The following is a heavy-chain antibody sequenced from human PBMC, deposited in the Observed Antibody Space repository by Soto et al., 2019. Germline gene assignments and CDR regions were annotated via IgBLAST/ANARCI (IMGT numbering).Heavy chain of an antibody. J-gene: IGHJ4*02. V-gene: IGHV3-33*01. CDR1: GFTFSSYG. Sequence: QVQLVEAGGGVVQPGRSLRLSSASSGFTFSSYGMHWVRQAAGKGLGWVAVIWYDGSNKYYADSVKGRFTISRDKNKNPLYLQMNSLRAEDTAVYYCARDYRSGWWYFAYWGPGTLV. CDR2: IWYDGSNK. CDR3: ARDYRSGWWYFAY. D-gene: IGHD6-19*01.